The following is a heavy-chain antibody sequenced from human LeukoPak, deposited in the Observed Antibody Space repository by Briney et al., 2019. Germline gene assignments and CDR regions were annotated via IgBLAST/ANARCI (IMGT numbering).Heavy chain of an antibody. CDR2: IRYDGGNK. J-gene: IGHJ4*02. CDR1: GFTFSSYG. V-gene: IGHV3-30*02. Sequence: GGSLRFSCAASGFTFSSYGMHWVRQAPGKGLEWVAFIRYDGGNKYYADSVKGRFTISRDNSKNTLYLQMNSLRAEDTAVYYCAKGNWGSPFDYWGQGTLVTVSS. CDR3: AKGNWGSPFDY. D-gene: IGHD7-27*01.